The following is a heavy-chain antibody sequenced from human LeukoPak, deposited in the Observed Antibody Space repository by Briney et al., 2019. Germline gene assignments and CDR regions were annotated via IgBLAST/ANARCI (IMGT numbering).Heavy chain of an antibody. Sequence: GGSLRLSCAASGFTFSSYSMNWVRQAPGKGLEWVSYISSSSSTIYYADSVKGRFTISRDNAKNSLYLQMNSLRAEDTAVYYCARAAVVMPAASGDYWGQGTLVTVSS. CDR2: ISSSSSTI. J-gene: IGHJ4*02. CDR1: GFTFSSYS. CDR3: ARAAVVMPAASGDY. D-gene: IGHD2-2*01. V-gene: IGHV3-48*01.